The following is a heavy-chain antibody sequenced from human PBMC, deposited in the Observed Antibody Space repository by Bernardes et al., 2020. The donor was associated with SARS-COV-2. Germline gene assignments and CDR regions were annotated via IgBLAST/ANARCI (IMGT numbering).Heavy chain of an antibody. Sequence: GGSLRLSCAASGFTVSAYCMHWVRQAPGEGLVWVSRMNEDGSIINYAESVKGRFTISRDIAGNMVYLQMSSLRAEDTAVYYCARDFGGESDYWGQGTLVTFSS. V-gene: IGHV3-74*01. CDR3: ARDFGGESDY. CDR1: GFTVSAYC. CDR2: MNEDGSII. D-gene: IGHD2-21*01. J-gene: IGHJ4*02.